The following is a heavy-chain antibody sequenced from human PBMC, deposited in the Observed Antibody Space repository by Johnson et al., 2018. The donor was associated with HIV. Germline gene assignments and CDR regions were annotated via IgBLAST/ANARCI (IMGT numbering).Heavy chain of an antibody. CDR3: ARESANSGRYSGAFDV. CDR1: GFTFSSYA. Sequence: VHLVESGGGLVQPGGSLRFSSPVSGFTFSSYAMSWVRQAPGKGLEWVSAISGSGVSTYYADSVKGRFTISRDNSKNTLYLQMNSLRAEDTAVYYCARESANSGRYSGAFDVWGQGTMVIVSS. D-gene: IGHD1-26*01. CDR2: ISGSGVST. J-gene: IGHJ3*01. V-gene: IGHV3-23*04.